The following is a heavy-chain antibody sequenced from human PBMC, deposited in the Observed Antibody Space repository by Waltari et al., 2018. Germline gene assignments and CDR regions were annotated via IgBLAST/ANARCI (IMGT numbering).Heavy chain of an antibody. V-gene: IGHV3-7*04. CDR2: IKQDGSEK. Sequence: EVQLVESGGGLVQPGGSLRLSCAASGFTVSSYWMSWVRQAPGKGLEWVANIKQDGSEKYYVDSVKGRFTISRDNAKNSLYLQMNSLRAEDTAVYYCARVKAAAGTDLFDYWGQGTLVTVSS. CDR1: GFTVSSYW. J-gene: IGHJ4*02. D-gene: IGHD6-13*01. CDR3: ARVKAAAGTDLFDY.